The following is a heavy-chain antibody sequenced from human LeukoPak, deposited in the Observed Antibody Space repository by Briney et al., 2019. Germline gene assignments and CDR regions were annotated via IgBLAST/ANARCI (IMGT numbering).Heavy chain of an antibody. V-gene: IGHV3-21*04. CDR3: ARDLRYSSGWSASGMDV. CDR1: GFTFSDYT. CDR2: ISSSSEFI. Sequence: GGSLRLSCAASGFTFSDYTMNWVRQAPGKGLEWVSSISSSSEFIYYADSVKGRFTISRDNARNSLYLQMNSLRAEDTAVYYCARDLRYSSGWSASGMDVWGKGTTVTISS. D-gene: IGHD6-19*01. J-gene: IGHJ6*03.